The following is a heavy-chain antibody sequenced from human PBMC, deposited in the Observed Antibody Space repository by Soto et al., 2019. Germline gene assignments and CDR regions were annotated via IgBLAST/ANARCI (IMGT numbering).Heavy chain of an antibody. D-gene: IGHD2-2*02. V-gene: IGHV3-21*01. CDR3: ARDSLYCSSTSCYTRGWFDP. Sequence: GGSLRLSCAASGFTFSSYSMNWVRQAPGKGLEWVSSISSSSSYIYYADSVKGRFTISRDNAKNSLYLQMNSLRAEDTAVYYCARDSLYCSSTSCYTRGWFDPWGQGTLVTVSS. CDR1: GFTFSSYS. J-gene: IGHJ5*02. CDR2: ISSSSSYI.